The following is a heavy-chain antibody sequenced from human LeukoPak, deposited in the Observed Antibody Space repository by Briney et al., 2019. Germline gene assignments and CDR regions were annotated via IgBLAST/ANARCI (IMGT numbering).Heavy chain of an antibody. Sequence: GGSLRLSCAASGFTFSSYSMNWVRQAPGKGLEWVSSISSSSSYISYADSLKGRFTISRDNAKNSLYLQMNSLRAEDTAVYYCAREGGSQTFDAFDIWGQGTMVTVSS. CDR3: AREGGSQTFDAFDI. J-gene: IGHJ3*02. V-gene: IGHV3-21*01. CDR2: ISSSSSYI. D-gene: IGHD1-26*01. CDR1: GFTFSSYS.